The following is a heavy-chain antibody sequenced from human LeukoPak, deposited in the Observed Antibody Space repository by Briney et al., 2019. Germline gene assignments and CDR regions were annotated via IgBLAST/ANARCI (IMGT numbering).Heavy chain of an antibody. CDR2: ISYDGSNK. Sequence: PGGSLRLSCAASGFTFSSYAMHWVRQAPGKGLEWVAVISYDGSNKYYADSVKGRFTISRDNSKNTLYLQMNSLRAEDTAVYCCVREWSYFGESATFDYWGQGTLVTVSS. CDR3: VREWSYFGESATFDY. V-gene: IGHV3-30-3*01. J-gene: IGHJ4*02. D-gene: IGHD3-10*01. CDR1: GFTFSSYA.